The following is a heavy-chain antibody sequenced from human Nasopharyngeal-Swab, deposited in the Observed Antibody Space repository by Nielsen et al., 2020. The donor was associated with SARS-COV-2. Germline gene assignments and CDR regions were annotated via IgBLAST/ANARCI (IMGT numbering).Heavy chain of an antibody. CDR3: AKDQWPRYDILTGWNGMDV. V-gene: IGHV3-30*18. CDR2: ISYEGRIK. D-gene: IGHD3-9*01. J-gene: IGHJ6*02. CDR1: GFTFSSHG. Sequence: GESLKISCAATGFTFSSHGMHWVRQAPGKGLEWAATISYEGRIKYYGDSVEGRFTISRDNSKNTLYLEMNRLRPEDTAIYSCAKDQWPRYDILTGWNGMDVWGQGTTVIVSS.